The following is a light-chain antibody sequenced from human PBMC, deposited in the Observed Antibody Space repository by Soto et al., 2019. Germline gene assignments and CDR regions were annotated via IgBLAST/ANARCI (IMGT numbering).Light chain of an antibody. V-gene: IGKV4-1*01. J-gene: IGKJ1*01. CDR1: QSVLYSSNNKNY. CDR3: QQYSSAPWT. Sequence: DIVMTQSPDSLAVSLGERATINCKSSQSVLYSSNNKNYLAWYQQKPGQPPKLLIYWASTRESGVPDRFSGSGSGTDFTLTISSLQAEDVAVYYCQQYSSAPWTFDQGTKVEIK. CDR2: WAS.